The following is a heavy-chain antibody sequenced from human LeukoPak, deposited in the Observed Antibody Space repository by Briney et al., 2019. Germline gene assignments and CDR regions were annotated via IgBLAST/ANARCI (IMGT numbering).Heavy chain of an antibody. CDR1: GFTFSSYS. J-gene: IGHJ4*02. CDR2: ISSSSSTI. V-gene: IGHV3-48*01. D-gene: IGHD3-22*01. CDR3: ARDYYDSSGYIDY. Sequence: GGPLRLSCAASGFTFSSYSMNWVRQAPGKGLEWVSYISSSSSTIYYADSVKGRFTISRDNAKNSLYLQMNSLRAEDTAVYYYARDYYDSSGYIDYWGQGTLVTVSS.